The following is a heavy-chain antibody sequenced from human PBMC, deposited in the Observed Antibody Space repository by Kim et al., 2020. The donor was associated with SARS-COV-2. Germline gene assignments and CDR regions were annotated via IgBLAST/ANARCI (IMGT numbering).Heavy chain of an antibody. J-gene: IGHJ4*02. Sequence: SETLSLTCTVSGGSISSSSYYWGWIRQPPGKGLEWIGSIYYSGSTYYNSSLKSRVTISVDTSKNQFSLKLSSVTAADTAVYYCASHARRGVVVASPYYFAYWGKGTLVTVSS. D-gene: IGHD2-15*01. CDR2: IYYSGST. CDR3: ASHARRGVVVASPYYFAY. CDR1: GGSISSSSYY. V-gene: IGHV4-39*01.